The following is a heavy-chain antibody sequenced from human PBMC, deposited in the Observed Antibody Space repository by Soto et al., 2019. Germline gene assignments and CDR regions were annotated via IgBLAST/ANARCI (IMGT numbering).Heavy chain of an antibody. Sequence: QVQLVESGGGVVQPGRSLRLSCAASGFTFSSYGMHWVSQAPGKGLEWVAVISYDGSNKYYADSVKGRFTISRDNSKNTPYLQMNSLRAEDTAVYYCAKDQDDGWGGFDYWGQGTLVTVSS. CDR2: ISYDGSNK. CDR3: AKDQDDGWGGFDY. CDR1: GFTFSSYG. V-gene: IGHV3-30*18. D-gene: IGHD3-16*01. J-gene: IGHJ4*02.